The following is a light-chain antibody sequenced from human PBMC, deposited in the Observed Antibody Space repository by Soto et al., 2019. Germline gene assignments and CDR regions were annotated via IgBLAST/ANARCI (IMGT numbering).Light chain of an antibody. Sequence: EIVLTQSPGTLSLSPGERATLSCRASQILSSGELAWYQQKPGQAPRLLISGASSRPTGIPYRFSASGSATDFILTITRLQPEDFAVYYCQKYDSSPLTFGGGTKVEIK. J-gene: IGKJ4*01. CDR3: QKYDSSPLT. CDR1: QILSSGE. V-gene: IGKV3-20*01. CDR2: GAS.